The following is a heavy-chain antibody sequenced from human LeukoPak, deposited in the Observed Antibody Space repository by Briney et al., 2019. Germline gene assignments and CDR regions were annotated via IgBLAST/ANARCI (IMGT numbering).Heavy chain of an antibody. J-gene: IGHJ5*02. CDR1: GFFISSGGYS. Sequence: PSETRSLTCAVTGFFISSGGYSWNWIRHHPGRGLEWIGHVYHTGNTYYNPSLKSRLTISVDTSNNHISLKLTSVTPADTAVYYCAREGEYGDSDRWGQGTLVTVSS. D-gene: IGHD4-17*01. CDR2: VYHTGNT. V-gene: IGHV4-31*11. CDR3: AREGEYGDSDR.